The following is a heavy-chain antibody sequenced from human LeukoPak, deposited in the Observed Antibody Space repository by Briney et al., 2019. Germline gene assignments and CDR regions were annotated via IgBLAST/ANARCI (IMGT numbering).Heavy chain of an antibody. CDR2: INTDGSST. V-gene: IGHV3-74*01. D-gene: IGHD6-13*01. CDR1: GFTFSSYS. J-gene: IGHJ4*02. CDR3: ARDGTKGYSSSWYYFDY. Sequence: PGGSLRLSCAASGFTFSSYSMNWVRQAPGKGLVWVSRINTDGSSTSYADSVKGRFTISRDNAKNTLYLQMNSLRAEDTAVYYCARDGTKGYSSSWYYFDYWGQGTLVTVSS.